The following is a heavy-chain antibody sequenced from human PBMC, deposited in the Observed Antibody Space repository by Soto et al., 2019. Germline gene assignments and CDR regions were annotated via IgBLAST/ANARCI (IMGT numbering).Heavy chain of an antibody. D-gene: IGHD5-18*01. Sequence: SSETLSLTCTVSGDSISSNDYYWSWIRQPPGKGLEWIGHIYSSGSTYYKPSLKSRVTISLDTSESQFSLQLTSVTAADTAVYYCATELSGYRYGPGEVYCGQRILVTVSS. J-gene: IGHJ4*02. V-gene: IGHV4-30-4*01. CDR2: IYSSGST. CDR3: ATELSGYRYGPGEVY. CDR1: GDSISSNDYY.